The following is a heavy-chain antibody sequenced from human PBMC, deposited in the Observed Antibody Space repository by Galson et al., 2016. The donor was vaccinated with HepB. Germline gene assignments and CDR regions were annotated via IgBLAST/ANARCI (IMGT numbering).Heavy chain of an antibody. CDR1: GFIFNSHA. J-gene: IGHJ4*02. Sequence: SLRLSCAGSGFIFNSHAMSWVRQAPGKGLELVSAISDIGANTYHADLVKGRFTSSRDNSKNTMYLQLNSLRADDTAVYYCAARYGEFLMVCDYWGQGTLCTVSS. D-gene: IGHD3-10*01. V-gene: IGHV3-23*01. CDR2: ISDIGANT. CDR3: AARYGEFLMVCDY.